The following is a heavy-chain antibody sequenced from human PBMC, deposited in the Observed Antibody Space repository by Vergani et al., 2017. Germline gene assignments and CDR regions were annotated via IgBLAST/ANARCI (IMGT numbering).Heavy chain of an antibody. Sequence: QVQLVQSGAEVKKPGSSVKVSCKASGGTFSSYTISWVRQAPGQGLEWMGRIIPILGIANYAQKFQGRVTITADKSTSTAYMELSSLRSEDTAVYYCAREIVRGITMIVVVTDWFDPWGQGTLVTVSS. J-gene: IGHJ5*02. V-gene: IGHV1-69*08. CDR2: IIPILGIA. CDR1: GGTFSSYT. CDR3: AREIVRGITMIVVVTDWFDP. D-gene: IGHD3-22*01.